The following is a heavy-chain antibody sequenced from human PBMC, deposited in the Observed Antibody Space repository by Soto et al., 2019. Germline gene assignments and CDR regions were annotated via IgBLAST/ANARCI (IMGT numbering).Heavy chain of an antibody. V-gene: IGHV1-24*01. CDR3: GRDQAEMATVSLGY. J-gene: IGHJ4*02. Sequence: ASVKVSCKVSGYTLTELPIHWVRQAPGKGLEWMGGFDLENGETIYAQKFQGRVTMTEDTSTDTAYMELSSLRPEDMAVYYCGRDQAEMATVSLGYWGQGTQVTVSS. CDR1: GYTLTELP. D-gene: IGHD4-4*01. CDR2: FDLENGET.